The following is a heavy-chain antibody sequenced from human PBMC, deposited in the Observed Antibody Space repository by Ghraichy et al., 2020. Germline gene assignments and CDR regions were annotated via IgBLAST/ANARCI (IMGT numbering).Heavy chain of an antibody. CDR3: ATGLRHPVTMIPNY. Sequence: LSLTCAASGFTFSSYGMSWVRQAPGKGLEWVSGISDGGVNTYYADSVKGRFTISRDNSKNTLYLQMDSLRVEDTAIYYCATGLRHPVTMIPNYWGQGTLVTVSS. J-gene: IGHJ4*02. CDR1: GFTFSSYG. CDR2: ISDGGVNT. D-gene: IGHD3-22*01. V-gene: IGHV3-23*01.